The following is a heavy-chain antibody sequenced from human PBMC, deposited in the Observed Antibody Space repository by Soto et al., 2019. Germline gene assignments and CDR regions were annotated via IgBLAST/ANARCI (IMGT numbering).Heavy chain of an antibody. CDR1: GGTVTSGTYY. CDR2: FYDSGRT. J-gene: IGHJ5*02. CDR3: ARDWPYFFHISGRRRGPGFDP. D-gene: IGHD3-22*01. Sequence: QVQLQESGPGLVRPSETLSLTCTVSGGTVTSGTYYWSWIRRAPGKGLEWIGHFYDSGRTNYNPSLKSPVTISVGTSINQVSLRLSTVTAADTAVYYCARDWPYFFHISGRRRGPGFDPWGQGTLVSVSS. V-gene: IGHV4-61*01.